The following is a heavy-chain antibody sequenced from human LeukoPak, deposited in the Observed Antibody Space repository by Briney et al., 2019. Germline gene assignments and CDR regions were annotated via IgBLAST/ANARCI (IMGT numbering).Heavy chain of an antibody. V-gene: IGHV1-69*01. J-gene: IGHJ3*02. Sequence: GSSVEVSCTASGGTFSSYAISWVRQAPGQGLEWMGGIIPIFGTANYAQKFQGRVTITADESTSTAYMELSSLRSEDTAVYYCAREMGETYCGGDCFDAFDIWGQGTMVTVSS. CDR1: GGTFSSYA. D-gene: IGHD2-21*02. CDR2: IIPIFGTA. CDR3: AREMGETYCGGDCFDAFDI.